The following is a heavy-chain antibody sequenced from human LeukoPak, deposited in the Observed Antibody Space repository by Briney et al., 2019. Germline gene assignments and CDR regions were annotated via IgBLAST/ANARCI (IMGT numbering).Heavy chain of an antibody. Sequence: PGGSLRLSCAASGFTFSSYWMSWVRQAPGKGLEWVANIKHDGSDTSYVDSVKGLFSRSSNNAKHSMYLQMMSLRAEDTDMYYCVRRIAATGMKYFDYWGQGTLVTVSS. V-gene: IGHV3-7*05. CDR1: GFTFSSYW. D-gene: IGHD6-13*01. J-gene: IGHJ4*02. CDR2: IKHDGSDT. CDR3: VRRIAATGMKYFDY.